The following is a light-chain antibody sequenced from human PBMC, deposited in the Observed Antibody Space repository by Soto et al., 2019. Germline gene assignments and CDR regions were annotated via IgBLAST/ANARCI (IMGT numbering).Light chain of an antibody. CDR3: QQYGSSPRT. J-gene: IGKJ1*01. Sequence: TQSAATLSVSPVDRATLSCRASQSVSSNLAWYQQKPGQAPRLLIYGASRRATGIPDRFSGSGSGTDFTLTISRLEPEDFAVYYCQQYGSSPRTFGQGAKVDIK. CDR2: GAS. V-gene: IGKV3-20*01. CDR1: QSVSSN.